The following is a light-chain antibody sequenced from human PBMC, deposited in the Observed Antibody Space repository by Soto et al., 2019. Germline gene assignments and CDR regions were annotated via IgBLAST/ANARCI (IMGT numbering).Light chain of an antibody. CDR3: SSYGGSNTVV. Sequence: QSALTQPASVSGSLGQSITISCTGAGNDAGGYNHVAWYQQHPGKAPKLMIYEVINRPSGVSDRFSGSKSGNTASLTISGLQAEDEADYYCSSYGGSNTVVFGGGTKLTVL. V-gene: IGLV2-14*01. CDR1: GNDAGGYNH. CDR2: EVI. J-gene: IGLJ2*01.